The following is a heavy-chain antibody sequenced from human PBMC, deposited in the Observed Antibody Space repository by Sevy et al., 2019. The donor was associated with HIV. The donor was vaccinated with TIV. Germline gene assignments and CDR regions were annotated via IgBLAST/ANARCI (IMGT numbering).Heavy chain of an antibody. V-gene: IGHV3-48*02. D-gene: IGHD3-3*01. Sequence: GGSLRLSCAASGLNFSKYSFNWVRQAPEMGLEWISHISRSGTTTYYAESVKGRFTVSRDNAKNSLYLQMSSLRDEDTAVYYCARDYDFWSGYTALSYYSLSYYYGMDVWGQGTTVTVSS. J-gene: IGHJ6*02. CDR3: ARDYDFWSGYTALSYYSLSYYYGMDV. CDR2: ISRSGTTT. CDR1: GLNFSKYS.